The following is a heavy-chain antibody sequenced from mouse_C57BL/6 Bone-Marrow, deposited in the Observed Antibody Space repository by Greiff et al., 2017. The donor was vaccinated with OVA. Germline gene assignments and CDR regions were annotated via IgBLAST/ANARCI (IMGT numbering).Heavy chain of an antibody. V-gene: IGHV1-64*01. CDR2: IHPNSGST. CDR3: VYYYGSRVYAMDY. CDR1: GYTFTSYW. Sequence: QVQLQQPGAELVKPGASVKLSCKASGYTFTSYWMHWVKQRPGQGLEWIGMIHPNSGSTNYNEKFKSKATLTVDKSSSTAYMQLSSLTSEDSAVYYCVYYYGSRVYAMDYWGQGTSVTVSS. D-gene: IGHD1-1*01. J-gene: IGHJ4*01.